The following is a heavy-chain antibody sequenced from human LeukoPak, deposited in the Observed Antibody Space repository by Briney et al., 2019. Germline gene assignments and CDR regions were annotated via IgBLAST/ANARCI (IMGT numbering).Heavy chain of an antibody. V-gene: IGHV3-11*06. CDR2: ISSSRSYT. CDR1: GFTFSDYY. CDR3: ASDTVDTAVGIDY. D-gene: IGHD5-18*01. Sequence: GGSLRLSCAASGFTFSDYYMSWVRQAPGKGLEWVSYISSSRSYTKYADSVKGRFTISRDNAKNTLYLQMNSLRVEDTAVYHCASDTVDTAVGIDYWGQGTLVTVSS. J-gene: IGHJ4*02.